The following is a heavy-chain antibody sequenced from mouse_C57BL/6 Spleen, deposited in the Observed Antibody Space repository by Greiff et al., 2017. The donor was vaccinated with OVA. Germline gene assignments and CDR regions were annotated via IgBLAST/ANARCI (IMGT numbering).Heavy chain of an antibody. Sequence: EVQLQQSGAELVRPGASVKLSCTASGFTFTDDYMHWVKQRPEQGLEWIGWIDPENGDTEYASKFQGKATITEDTSSNTAYLQLSSLTSEDTTVCYCTTGAYWGQGTLVTVSA. V-gene: IGHV14-4*01. CDR3: TTGAY. CDR1: GFTFTDDY. CDR2: IDPENGDT. J-gene: IGHJ3*01.